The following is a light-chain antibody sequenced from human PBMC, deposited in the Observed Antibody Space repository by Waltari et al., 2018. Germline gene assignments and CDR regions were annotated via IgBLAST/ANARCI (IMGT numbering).Light chain of an antibody. CDR3: QQSYSTPWT. Sequence: DIQMTQSPSSLSASVGDRVTITCRASQSISSYLNWYQQKPGKAPKLLIYAASSLTSGVPSRFSGSGSGTDFTLTISSLQPEDVATYYCQQSYSTPWTFGQGTKVEIK. V-gene: IGKV1-39*01. CDR2: AAS. CDR1: QSISSY. J-gene: IGKJ1*01.